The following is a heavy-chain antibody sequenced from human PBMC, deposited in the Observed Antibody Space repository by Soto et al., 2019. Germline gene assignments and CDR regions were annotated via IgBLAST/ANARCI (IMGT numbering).Heavy chain of an antibody. J-gene: IGHJ3*02. V-gene: IGHV3-9*01. CDR1: GFTFDDYA. CDR2: ISWNSGSI. D-gene: IGHD2-15*01. CDR3: AKGLVVVVVAAEQDAFDI. Sequence: EVQLVESGGGLVQPGRSLRLSCAASGFTFDDYAMHWVRQAPGKGLEWVSGISWNSGSIGYADSVKGRFTMSRDNAKNSLYLQMNSLRAEDTALYYCAKGLVVVVVAAEQDAFDIWGQGTMVTVSS.